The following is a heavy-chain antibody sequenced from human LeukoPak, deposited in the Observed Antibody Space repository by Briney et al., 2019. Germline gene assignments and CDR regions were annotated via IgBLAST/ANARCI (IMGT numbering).Heavy chain of an antibody. V-gene: IGHV4-59*01. D-gene: IGHD6-13*01. CDR3: ARLSAAAVDY. CDR1: GGSISSYY. CDR2: IYYSGST. Sequence: PSGTLSLTCTVSGGSISSYYWSWIRQPPGKGLEWIGYIYYSGSTNYNPSLKSRVTISVDTSKNQFSLKLSSVTAADTAVYYCARLSAAAVDYWGQGTLVTVSS. J-gene: IGHJ4*02.